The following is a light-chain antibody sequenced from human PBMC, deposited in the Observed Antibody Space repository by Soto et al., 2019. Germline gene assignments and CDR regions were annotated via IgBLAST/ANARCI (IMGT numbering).Light chain of an antibody. J-gene: IGLJ1*01. Sequence: HSVLTQPASVSGSPGQSITISCTGNSSDVGGYNYVSWYQQHPGKAPKLMIYDVSNRPSGVSNRFSGSKSGNTASLTISGLQAEDEADYYCSSYTSSSTLYVFGTGTKVTVL. V-gene: IGLV2-14*01. CDR3: SSYTSSSTLYV. CDR1: SSDVGGYNY. CDR2: DVS.